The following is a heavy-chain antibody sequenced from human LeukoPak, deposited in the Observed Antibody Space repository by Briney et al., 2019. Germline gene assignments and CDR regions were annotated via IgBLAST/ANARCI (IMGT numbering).Heavy chain of an antibody. J-gene: IGHJ4*02. CDR2: IYPRDGST. V-gene: IGHV1-46*01. CDR3: ARDQEGFDY. Sequence: ASVKVSCKASGYTFTSSYIHWVRQAPGQGLEWMGMIYPRDGSTSYAQKFQGRVTVTRDTSTSTVHMELSGLRSEGTAVYYCARDQEGFDYWGQGTLVTVSS. CDR1: GYTFTSSY.